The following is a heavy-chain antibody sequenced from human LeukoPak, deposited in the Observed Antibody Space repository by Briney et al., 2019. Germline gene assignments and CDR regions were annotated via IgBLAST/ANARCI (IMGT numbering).Heavy chain of an antibody. J-gene: IGHJ4*02. V-gene: IGHV4-59*08. Sequence: SETLSLTCTVSGGSISTYYWSWIRQPPGKGLEWIGYIYYSGYTDYNPSLKSRVTMSVDTSKNQFSLKLTSVTAADTAVYYCATLQSSGYDYSDYWGQGILVTVSS. CDR3: ATLQSSGYDYSDY. D-gene: IGHD3-22*01. CDR2: IYYSGYT. CDR1: GGSISTYY.